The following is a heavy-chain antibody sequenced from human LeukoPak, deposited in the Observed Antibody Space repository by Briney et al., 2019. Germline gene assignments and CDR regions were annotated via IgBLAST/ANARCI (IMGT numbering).Heavy chain of an antibody. Sequence: AGGSLRLSCAASGFTFSDYYMSRIRQAPGKGLEWVSYISSSGSTIYYADSVKGRFTISRDNAKNSLYLQMNSLRAEDTAVYYCARARSSGWSDPGYFDYWGQGTLVTVSS. CDR2: ISSSGSTI. CDR1: GFTFSDYY. V-gene: IGHV3-11*01. CDR3: ARARSSGWSDPGYFDY. J-gene: IGHJ4*02. D-gene: IGHD6-19*01.